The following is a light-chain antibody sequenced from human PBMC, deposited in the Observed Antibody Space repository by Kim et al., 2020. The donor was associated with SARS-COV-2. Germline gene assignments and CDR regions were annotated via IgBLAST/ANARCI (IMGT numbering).Light chain of an antibody. CDR3: QHYNNWPS. CDR1: QSVSNN. V-gene: IGKV3D-15*01. Sequence: SVSPGESATLSCRASQSVSNNLAWYQQKPGQAPRLLIYGASTRATGIPARFSGSGSGTDFTLTISSLQSEDFAVYYCQHYNNWPSFGQGKRLEIK. CDR2: GAS. J-gene: IGKJ5*01.